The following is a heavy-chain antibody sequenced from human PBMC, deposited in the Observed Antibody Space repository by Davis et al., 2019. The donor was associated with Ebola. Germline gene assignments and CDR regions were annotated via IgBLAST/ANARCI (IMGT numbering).Heavy chain of an antibody. CDR1: GFTFSSYW. D-gene: IGHD2-21*01. J-gene: IGHJ5*02. CDR3: AKMWWTPRRFDP. V-gene: IGHV3-74*01. CDR2: INPDGSFT. Sequence: GESLKISCAASGFTFSSYWMHWVRQAPGKGLVWVSRINPDGSFTDYADSVKGRFSISRDSTSNTLYLQMNGLRAEDTAVYYCAKMWWTPRRFDPWGQGTLVTVSS.